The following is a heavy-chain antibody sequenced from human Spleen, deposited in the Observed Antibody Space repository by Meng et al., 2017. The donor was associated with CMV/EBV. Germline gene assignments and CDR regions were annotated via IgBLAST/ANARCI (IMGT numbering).Heavy chain of an antibody. CDR2: ISSSGSTI. J-gene: IGHJ4*02. CDR1: EFTFSDYY. Sequence: FEFTFSDYYMSWIRQAPGKGLEWVSYISSSGSTIYYADSVKGRFTISRDNAKNSLYLQMNSLRAEDTAVYYCARDTYYDSSGYYNYWGQGTLVTVSS. D-gene: IGHD3-22*01. V-gene: IGHV3-11*01. CDR3: ARDTYYDSSGYYNY.